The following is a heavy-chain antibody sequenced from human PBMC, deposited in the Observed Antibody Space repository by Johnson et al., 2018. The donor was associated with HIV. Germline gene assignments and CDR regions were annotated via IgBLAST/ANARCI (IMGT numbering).Heavy chain of an antibody. V-gene: IGHV3-33*01. J-gene: IGHJ3*02. CDR2: IWYDGSNK. Sequence: QVQLVESGGGVVQPGRSLRLSCAASGFTFSSYGMHWVRLAPGKGLEWVAVIWYDGSNKYYADSVKGRFTISRDNSKNTLFMQMNSLKVEDTAVYYCAYPREGSSWSNDAFDIWGQGTMVTVSS. CDR3: AYPREGSSWSNDAFDI. D-gene: IGHD6-13*01. CDR1: GFTFSSYG.